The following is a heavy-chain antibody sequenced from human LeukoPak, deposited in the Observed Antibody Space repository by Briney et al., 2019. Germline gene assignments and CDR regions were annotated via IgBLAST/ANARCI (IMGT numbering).Heavy chain of an antibody. J-gene: IGHJ4*02. D-gene: IGHD1-1*01. V-gene: IGHV3-9*01. CDR2: ISWNSGSI. Sequence: GGSLRLSCAASGFTFDDYAMHWVRQAPGKGLEWVSGISWNSGSIGYADSVKGRFTISRDNAKNSLYLQMNSLRAEDTALYYCAKGSTGTTYFPAAYWGQGPLVTVSS. CDR1: GFTFDDYA. CDR3: AKGSTGTTYFPAAY.